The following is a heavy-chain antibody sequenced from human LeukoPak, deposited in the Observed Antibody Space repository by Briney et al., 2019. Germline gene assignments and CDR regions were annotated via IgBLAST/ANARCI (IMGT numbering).Heavy chain of an antibody. D-gene: IGHD6-13*01. CDR3: ARHGQSSWDLDY. V-gene: IGHV4-34*01. J-gene: IGHJ4*02. CDR2: INHSGST. Sequence: SETLSLTCAVYGGSFSGYYWSWIRQPPGKGLEWIGEINHSGSTNYNPSLKSRVTISVDTSKNQFSLKLSSVTAADTAVYYCARHGQSSWDLDYWGQGTLVTVSS. CDR1: GGSFSGYY.